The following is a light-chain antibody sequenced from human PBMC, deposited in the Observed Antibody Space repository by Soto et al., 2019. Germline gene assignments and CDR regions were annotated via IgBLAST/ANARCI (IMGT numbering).Light chain of an antibody. CDR1: QSISNF. CDR2: TTS. V-gene: IGKV1-39*01. Sequence: DIQMTQSPSSLSASVGDRVTITCRASQSISNFLNWYQQKPGKAPKLLIHTTSTSQSGVPSRFSGSGTGTDFTLTISSLQPEDFATYHCQQSYSTPQNFGGGTKVDIK. CDR3: QQSYSTPQN. J-gene: IGKJ4*01.